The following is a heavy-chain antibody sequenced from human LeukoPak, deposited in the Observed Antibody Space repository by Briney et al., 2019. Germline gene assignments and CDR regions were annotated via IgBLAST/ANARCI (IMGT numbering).Heavy chain of an antibody. CDR1: GFTFSSYW. D-gene: IGHD3-22*01. Sequence: GGSLRLSCAASGFTFSSYWMSWVRQAPGKGLEWVANIKQDGSEKYYVDSVKGRFAISRDNAKNSLYLQMNSLRAEDTAVYYCARPTSDYYDSSGYARVDYFDYWGQGTLVTVSS. V-gene: IGHV3-7*01. J-gene: IGHJ4*02. CDR3: ARPTSDYYDSSGYARVDYFDY. CDR2: IKQDGSEK.